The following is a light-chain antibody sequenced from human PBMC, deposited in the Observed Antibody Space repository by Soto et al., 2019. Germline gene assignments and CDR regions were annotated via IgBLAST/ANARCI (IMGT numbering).Light chain of an antibody. V-gene: IGKV3-15*01. CDR3: QQYNNWPLT. Sequence: ILLTHSPATLAVSPVEIATVAFRASPSVTNYLAWYQQKPGQAPRLLIYGASTRATGIPARFSGSGSGTEFTLTISSLQSEDFAVYYCQQYNNWPLTFGGGTKVDIK. CDR2: GAS. CDR1: PSVTNY. J-gene: IGKJ4*01.